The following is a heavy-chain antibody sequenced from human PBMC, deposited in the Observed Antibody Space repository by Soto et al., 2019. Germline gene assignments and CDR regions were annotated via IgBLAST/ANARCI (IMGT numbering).Heavy chain of an antibody. V-gene: IGHV4-59*08. D-gene: IGHD3-10*01. Sequence: QVQVQQSGPGLVKPSETLSLTCTVSSGPSKSHNWGWIRQPPGRGLEWIGYVYDTWSTSYNPSLKSRVTVSADKSTNRTPLTLRFVTAADTAVYYCVRQGIGFLHGLVDVWGQGTTVIVSS. CDR3: VRQGIGFLHGLVDV. CDR1: SGPSKSHN. J-gene: IGHJ6*01. CDR2: VYDTWST.